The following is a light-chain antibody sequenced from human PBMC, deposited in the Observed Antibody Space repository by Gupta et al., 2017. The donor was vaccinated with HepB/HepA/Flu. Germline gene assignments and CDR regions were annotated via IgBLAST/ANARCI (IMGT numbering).Light chain of an antibody. V-gene: IGKV1D-16*01. CDR2: AAS. CDR1: QGINSW. J-gene: IGKJ5*01. Sequence: IQMTQSPSSLSASVGDRVTITCRASQGINSWLAWYQQKPGKAPKSLIYAASRLQSGVPSRLSGTASETDFTLTISSLQPEDIATYYFHQYNTYPTSFGEGTQLEIK. CDR3: HQYNTYPTS.